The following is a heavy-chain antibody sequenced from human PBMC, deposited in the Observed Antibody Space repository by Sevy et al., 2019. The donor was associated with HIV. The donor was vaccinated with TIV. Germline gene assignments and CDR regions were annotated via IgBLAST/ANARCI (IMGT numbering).Heavy chain of an antibody. V-gene: IGHV3-7*01. CDR2: IKQDGSEK. CDR1: GFTFSSYW. CDR3: AREGTATIDYYGMDV. Sequence: GGSLRLSCAASGFTFSSYWMSWVRQAPGKGLEWVANIKQDGSEKYYVDSVKGRFTISGDNAKNSLYLQMNSLRAEDTAVYYCAREGTATIDYYGMDVWGQGTTVTVSS. D-gene: IGHD4-17*01. J-gene: IGHJ6*02.